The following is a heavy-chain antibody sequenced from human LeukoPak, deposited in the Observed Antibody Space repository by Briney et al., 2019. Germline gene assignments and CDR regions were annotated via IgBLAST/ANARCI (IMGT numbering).Heavy chain of an antibody. V-gene: IGHV3-21*01. CDR3: ARAHNFYGGNSKGAIDI. CDR1: GFTFSSYS. Sequence: GGSLRLSCAASGFTFSSYSMNWVRQAPGKGLEWVSSISSSNNYIYYADSVKGRFTISRDNAKNSLYLQMNSLRAEDTAVYYCARAHNFYGGNSKGAIDIWGQGTLVTVSS. D-gene: IGHD4-23*01. CDR2: ISSSNNYI. J-gene: IGHJ3*02.